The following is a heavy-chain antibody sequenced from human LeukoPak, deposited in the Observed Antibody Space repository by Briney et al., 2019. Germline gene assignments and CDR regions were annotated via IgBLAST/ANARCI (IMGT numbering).Heavy chain of an antibody. CDR3: AREITMVRGVIIGMIDY. J-gene: IGHJ4*02. Sequence: SVRVSCKASGGTFSSYAISWVRQAPGQGLEWMGRIIPILGIANYAQKFQGRVTITADKSTSTAYMELSSLRSEDTAVYYCAREITMVRGVIIGMIDYWGQGTLVTVSS. D-gene: IGHD3-10*01. CDR1: GGTFSSYA. CDR2: IIPILGIA. V-gene: IGHV1-69*04.